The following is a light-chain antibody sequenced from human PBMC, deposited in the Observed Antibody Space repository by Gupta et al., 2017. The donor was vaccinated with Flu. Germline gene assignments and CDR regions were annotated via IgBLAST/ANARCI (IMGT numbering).Light chain of an antibody. CDR2: AAS. CDR3: QQANSFPIT. CDR1: QGISRW. V-gene: IGKV1-12*01. Sequence: PSSVSASVGDRINISCRASQGISRWLAWYQQKPGKAPKPLIFAASILQSGVASRFSGSGSGTDFTLTINNLQPEDFGTYYCQQANSFPITFGQGT. J-gene: IGKJ5*01.